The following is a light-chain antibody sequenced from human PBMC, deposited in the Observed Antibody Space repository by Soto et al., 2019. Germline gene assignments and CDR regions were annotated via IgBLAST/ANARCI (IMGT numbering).Light chain of an antibody. J-gene: IGKJ2*01. CDR3: QQRYT. CDR1: QSVSSY. Sequence: EIVLTQSPATLSLSPGERATLSCRASQSVSSYLAWYQQKPGQALRLLIYDASNRATGIPARFSGSGSGTDFTLTISSLEPEDFAVYYCQQRYTFGQGTKLEIK. V-gene: IGKV3-11*01. CDR2: DAS.